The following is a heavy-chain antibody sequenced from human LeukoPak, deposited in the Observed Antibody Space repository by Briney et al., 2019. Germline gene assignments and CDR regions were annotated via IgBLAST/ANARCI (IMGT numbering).Heavy chain of an antibody. V-gene: IGHV3-7*01. Sequence: PVGSLSLSCVASGFTLSSYWMSWVRPPAGKGREWVANIKQDGSEKYYVDSVKGRVTITRDNAKNSLYMQMNSLRAEDTAVYYCARDVKTYYDFWSGAPVDFWGQGTLVTVSA. CDR1: GFTLSSYW. D-gene: IGHD3-3*01. CDR3: ARDVKTYYDFWSGAPVDF. J-gene: IGHJ4*02. CDR2: IKQDGSEK.